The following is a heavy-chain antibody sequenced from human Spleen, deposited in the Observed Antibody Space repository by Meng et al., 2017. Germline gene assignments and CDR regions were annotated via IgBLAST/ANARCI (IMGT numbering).Heavy chain of an antibody. D-gene: IGHD3-3*01. CDR2: INWNGDGT. CDR3: ARGPGVGGLDY. V-gene: IGHV3-20*04. CDR1: GFTFSGHP. J-gene: IGHJ4*02. Sequence: GESLKISCAASGFTFSGHPMTWVRQAPGKGLEWVSGINWNGDGTAYVDSVKGRFTISRDNAKNSLYLEMNSLRAEDTALYYCARGPGVGGLDYWGQGMLVTVSS.